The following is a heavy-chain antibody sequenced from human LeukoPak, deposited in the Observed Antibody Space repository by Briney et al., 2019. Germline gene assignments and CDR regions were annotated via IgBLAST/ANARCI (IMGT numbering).Heavy chain of an antibody. Sequence: GGSLRLSCAASGFTFSSYWMSWVRQAPGKGLEWVTNIKQDGSEKYYVDSVKGRFTISRDNAKNSLYLQMNSLRAEDTAVYYCASQDYDYVWGRMVGGFDIWGQGTMATVSS. D-gene: IGHD3-16*01. V-gene: IGHV3-7*03. J-gene: IGHJ3*02. CDR3: ASQDYDYVWGRMVGGFDI. CDR1: GFTFSSYW. CDR2: IKQDGSEK.